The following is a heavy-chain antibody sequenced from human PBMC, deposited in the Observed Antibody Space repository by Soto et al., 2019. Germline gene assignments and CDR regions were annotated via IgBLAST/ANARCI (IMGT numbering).Heavy chain of an antibody. V-gene: IGHV3-33*01. CDR3: ARLDYGDSFFDY. CDR1: GFTFSSYG. J-gene: IGHJ4*02. Sequence: QVQLVESGGGVVQPGRSLRLSCAASGFTFSSYGMHWVRQAPGKGLEWVAVIWYDGSNKYYADSVKGRFTISRDNSKNTLYLQMNSLRAEDTAVYYCARLDYGDSFFDYWGQGTLVTVSS. CDR2: IWYDGSNK. D-gene: IGHD4-17*01.